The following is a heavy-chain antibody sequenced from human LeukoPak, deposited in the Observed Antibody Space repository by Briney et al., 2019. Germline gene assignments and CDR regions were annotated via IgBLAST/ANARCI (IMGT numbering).Heavy chain of an antibody. D-gene: IGHD3-22*01. J-gene: IGHJ6*02. CDR2: ISYDGSNK. CDR1: GFTFSSYI. CDR3: AGHWTYYDDDYYGMDV. V-gene: IGHV3-30-3*01. Sequence: GGSLRLSCAASGFTFSSYIMNWVRQAPGKGLEWVAVISYDGSNKYYADSVKGRFTISRDNSKNTLYLQMNSLRAEDTAVYYCAGHWTYYDDDYYGMDVWGQGTTVTVSS.